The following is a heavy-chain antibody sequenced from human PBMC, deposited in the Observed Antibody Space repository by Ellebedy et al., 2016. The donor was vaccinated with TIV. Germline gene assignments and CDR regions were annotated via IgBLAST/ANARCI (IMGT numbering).Heavy chain of an antibody. CDR2: INSDGSST. D-gene: IGHD2-2*01. J-gene: IGHJ6*02. V-gene: IGHV3-74*01. CDR3: ARDQTVPAAMPPHYYYYGMDV. Sequence: GESLKISCAASGFTFSSYWMHWVRQAPGKGLVWVSRINSDGSSTSYADSVKGRFTISRDNAKNTLYLQMNSLRAEDTAVYYCARDQTVPAAMPPHYYYYGMDVWGQGTTVTISS. CDR1: GFTFSSYW.